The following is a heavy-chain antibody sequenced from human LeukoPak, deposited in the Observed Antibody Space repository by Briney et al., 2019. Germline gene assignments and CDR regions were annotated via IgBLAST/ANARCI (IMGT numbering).Heavy chain of an antibody. D-gene: IGHD2-2*01. CDR2: ISYDGSNK. CDR1: GFTFSSYG. J-gene: IGHJ3*02. V-gene: IGHV3-30*18. CDR3: AKADCSSTSCYVLGAFDI. Sequence: GGSLRLSCAASGFTFSSYGMHWVRQAPGKGLEWVAVISYDGSNKYYADSVKGRFTISRDSSKNTLYLQMNSLRAEDTAVYYCAKADCSSTSCYVLGAFDIWGQGTMVTVSS.